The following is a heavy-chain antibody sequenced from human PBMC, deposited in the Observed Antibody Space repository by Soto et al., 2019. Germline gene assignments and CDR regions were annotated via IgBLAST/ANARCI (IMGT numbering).Heavy chain of an antibody. J-gene: IGHJ4*02. CDR3: ATYGSGTYKPTTFDY. Sequence: QVQLQESGPGLVKPSETLSLTCTVAGGSISSGGYYWSWIRQHPGKGLEWIGYIYYSGSTYYNPSLKSRVTISVDTSKNQFSLKLSSVTAADTAVYYCATYGSGTYKPTTFDYWGQGTLVTVSS. CDR1: GGSISSGGYY. D-gene: IGHD3-10*01. CDR2: IYYSGST. V-gene: IGHV4-31*03.